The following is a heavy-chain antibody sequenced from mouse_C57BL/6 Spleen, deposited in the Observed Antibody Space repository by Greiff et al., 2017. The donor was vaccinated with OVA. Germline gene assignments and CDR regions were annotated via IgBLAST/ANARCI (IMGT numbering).Heavy chain of an antibody. J-gene: IGHJ4*01. CDR2: IDPENGDT. CDR1: GFNIKDDY. Sequence: DVKLQESGAELVRPGASVKLSCTASGFNIKDDYMHWVKQRPEQGLEWIGWIDPENGDTEYASKFQGKATITADTSSNTAYLQLSSLTSEDTAVYYCTTYPSNKCITTVDYAMDYWGQGTSVTVSS. D-gene: IGHD1-1*01. V-gene: IGHV14-4*01. CDR3: TTYPSNKCITTVDYAMDY.